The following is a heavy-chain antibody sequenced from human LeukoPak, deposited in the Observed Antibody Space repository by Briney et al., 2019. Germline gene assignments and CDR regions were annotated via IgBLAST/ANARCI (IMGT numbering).Heavy chain of an antibody. J-gene: IGHJ3*02. Sequence: GGSLRLSCAASGFAFDDYGMSWVRQAPGKGLEWVSGINWNGGSTGYADSVKGRFTISRDNAKNSLYLQMNSLRAEDTALYHCARVDSSGWWGAFDIWGQGTMVTVSS. CDR2: INWNGGST. CDR3: ARVDSSGWWGAFDI. D-gene: IGHD6-19*01. V-gene: IGHV3-20*01. CDR1: GFAFDDYG.